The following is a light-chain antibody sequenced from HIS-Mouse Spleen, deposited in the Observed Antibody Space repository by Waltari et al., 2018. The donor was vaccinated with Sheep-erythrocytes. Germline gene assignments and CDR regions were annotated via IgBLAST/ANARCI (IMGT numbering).Light chain of an antibody. Sequence: QSALTQPRSVSGSPGQSVTISCTGTSSEVGGYNYVSWYQQHPGKAPKLMIYDVSKRPSGVPDRFSGSKSGNTASLTISGLQAEDEADYYCCSYAGSNNWVFGGGTKLTVL. V-gene: IGLV2-11*02. CDR1: SSEVGGYNY. J-gene: IGLJ3*02. CDR2: DVS. CDR3: CSYAGSNNWV.